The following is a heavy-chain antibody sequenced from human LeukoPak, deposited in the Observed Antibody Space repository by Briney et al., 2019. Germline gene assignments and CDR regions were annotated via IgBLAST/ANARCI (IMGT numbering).Heavy chain of an antibody. Sequence: SQTLSLTCTVSGGSISSGSYYWSWIRQPAGKGLEWIGRIYTSGSTNYNPSLKSRVTISVDTSKNQFSLKLSSVTAADTAVYYCARDQVRGVINYWFDPWGQGTLVTVSS. CDR1: GGSISSGSYY. V-gene: IGHV4-61*02. CDR2: IYTSGST. D-gene: IGHD3-10*01. CDR3: ARDQVRGVINYWFDP. J-gene: IGHJ5*02.